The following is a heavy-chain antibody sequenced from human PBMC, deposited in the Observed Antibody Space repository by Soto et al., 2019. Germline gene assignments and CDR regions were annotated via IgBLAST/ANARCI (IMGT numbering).Heavy chain of an antibody. Sequence: QVQLVQSGAEVKKPGASVKVSCKASGYTFSSYDIKWVRQDTGQGLEWMGWLNPNSGDTGYAQKFQGRVTLTRNTSINTAYIELRSLTSDDPAVYYCATSGGGWYLYWGQGTLVTVSS. CDR2: LNPNSGDT. CDR3: ATSGGGWYLY. J-gene: IGHJ4*02. V-gene: IGHV1-8*01. D-gene: IGHD6-19*01. CDR1: GYTFSSYD.